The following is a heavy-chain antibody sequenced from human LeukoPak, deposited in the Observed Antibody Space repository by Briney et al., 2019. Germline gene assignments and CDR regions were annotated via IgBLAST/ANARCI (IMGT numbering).Heavy chain of an antibody. D-gene: IGHD6-19*01. CDR1: GFTFSTYA. V-gene: IGHV3-23*01. CDR3: AKGQYGGGWSVAMDL. Sequence: GGSLRLSCAGSGFTFSTYAMRWVRQAPGKGLEWVSGIGVSGGSTYYADSVRGRFTISRDNSKNRLYLQMNSLRAEDTAVYYCAKGQYGGGWSVAMDLWGQGTTVTVSS. J-gene: IGHJ6*02. CDR2: IGVSGGST.